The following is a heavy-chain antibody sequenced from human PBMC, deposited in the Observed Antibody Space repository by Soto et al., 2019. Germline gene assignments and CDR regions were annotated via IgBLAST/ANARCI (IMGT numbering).Heavy chain of an antibody. V-gene: IGHV3-74*01. Sequence: EVQLVESGGGLVQPGGSLRLSCAASGFTFSSYWMYWVRQAPGKGLEWVSHMNNDGSYTIYAESVKGRCTFSRDNAKNTLYLQMNSLRAEDTAVYYCVRGGYMHACDIWGQGTMVTVSS. CDR3: VRGGYMHACDI. J-gene: IGHJ3*02. CDR2: MNNDGSYT. D-gene: IGHD6-13*01. CDR1: GFTFSSYW.